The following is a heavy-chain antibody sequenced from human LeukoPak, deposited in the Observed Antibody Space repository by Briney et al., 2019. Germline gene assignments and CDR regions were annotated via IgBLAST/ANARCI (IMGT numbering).Heavy chain of an antibody. CDR3: ARDLYDSSGYYFFDY. V-gene: IGHV1-8*01. D-gene: IGHD3-22*01. Sequence: ASVKVFCKASGYTFTSYDINWVRQATGQGLEWMGWMNPNSGNTGYAEKFQGRVTMTRNTSISTAYMELSRLRSDDTAVYYCARDLYDSSGYYFFDYWGQGTLVTVSS. CDR1: GYTFTSYD. J-gene: IGHJ4*02. CDR2: MNPNSGNT.